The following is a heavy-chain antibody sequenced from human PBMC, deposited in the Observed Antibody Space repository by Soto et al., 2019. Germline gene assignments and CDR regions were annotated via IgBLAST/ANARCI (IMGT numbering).Heavy chain of an antibody. CDR3: ARHVFGVYYYDSSSYYYFDY. CDR2: IYYSGST. Sequence: SETLSLTCTVSGGSISSSSYYWGWIRQPPGKGLEWIGSIYYSGSTYYNPSLKSRVTISVDTSKNQFSLKLSSVTAADTAVYYCARHVFGVYYYDSSSYYYFDYWGQGTLVTVSS. J-gene: IGHJ4*02. V-gene: IGHV4-39*01. CDR1: GGSISSSSYY. D-gene: IGHD3-22*01.